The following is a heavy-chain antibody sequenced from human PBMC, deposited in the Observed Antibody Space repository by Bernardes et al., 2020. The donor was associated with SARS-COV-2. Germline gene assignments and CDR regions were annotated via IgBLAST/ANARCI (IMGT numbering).Heavy chain of an antibody. Sequence: GGSLRLSCAASDFTFSDSYMSWIRQAPGKGLEWVSFISSSGSTIYYADSVKGRFTISRDNAKSTLSLQMNSLRAEDTAVYYCAWGHDSSGYYPNRGGYYYGMDVWGQGTTVTVSS. D-gene: IGHD3-22*01. CDR2: ISSSGSTI. V-gene: IGHV3-11*01. CDR3: AWGHDSSGYYPNRGGYYYGMDV. J-gene: IGHJ6*02. CDR1: DFTFSDSY.